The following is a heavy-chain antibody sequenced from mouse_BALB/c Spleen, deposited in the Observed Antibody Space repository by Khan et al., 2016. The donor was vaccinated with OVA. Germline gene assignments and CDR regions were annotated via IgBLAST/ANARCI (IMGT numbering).Heavy chain of an antibody. J-gene: IGHJ4*01. CDR1: GFTFTNYG. CDR3: ARVGYSGTMDC. Sequence: QIQLVQSGPELKKPGETVQISCKASGFTFTNYGMNWVKQAPGKGLKWMGWINTYTGAPTFADDFKGRFAFSLETSASTAYLQINSLKNEDMATYFCARVGYSGTMDCWGQGTSVTVSS. D-gene: IGHD2-2*01. CDR2: INTYTGAP. V-gene: IGHV9-1*02.